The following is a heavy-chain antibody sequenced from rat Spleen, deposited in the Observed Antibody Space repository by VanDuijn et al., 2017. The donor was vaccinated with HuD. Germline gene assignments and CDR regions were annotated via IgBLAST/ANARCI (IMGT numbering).Heavy chain of an antibody. CDR2: ISSDGFTT. J-gene: IGHJ2*01. Sequence: EVQLVETGGGLVQPGRSLKLSCVASGFTFSAYWMYWVRQAPGKGLEWLSSISSDGFTTYYPDSVKGRFTISRANSENTVSLQMNSLRSEDTATYYCAVAGYGYWGQGVMVTVSS. D-gene: IGHD4-3*01. V-gene: IGHV5-58*01. CDR3: AVAGYGY. CDR1: GFTFSAYW.